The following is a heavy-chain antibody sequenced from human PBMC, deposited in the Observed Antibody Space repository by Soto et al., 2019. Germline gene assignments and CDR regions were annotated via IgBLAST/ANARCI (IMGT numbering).Heavy chain of an antibody. J-gene: IGHJ4*02. CDR2: IIPIFGTA. V-gene: IGHV1-69*13. CDR1: GGTFSSYA. Sequence: GASVKVSCKASGGTFSSYAISWVRQAPGLGLEWMGGIIPIFGTANYAQKFQGRVTITADESTSTAYMELSSLRSEDTAVYYCARERRTHYSSSWYGGFDYWGQGTLVTVSS. D-gene: IGHD6-13*01. CDR3: ARERRTHYSSSWYGGFDY.